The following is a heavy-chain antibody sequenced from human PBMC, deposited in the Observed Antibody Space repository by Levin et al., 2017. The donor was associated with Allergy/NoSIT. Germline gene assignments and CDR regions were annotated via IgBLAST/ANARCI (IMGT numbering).Heavy chain of an antibody. Sequence: SETLSLTCTVSGASIRRSTYYWGWIRQPPGKGLEWIGSMYYSGSTYYNPSLKSRVIISVDTSKNQFSLRLSSVTAADTSVYYCARHVGATSYDILTGFDFWGQGNRVTVSS. CDR2: MYYSGST. V-gene: IGHV4-39*01. J-gene: IGHJ4*02. CDR3: ARHVGATSYDILTGFDF. CDR1: GASIRRSTYY. D-gene: IGHD3-9*01.